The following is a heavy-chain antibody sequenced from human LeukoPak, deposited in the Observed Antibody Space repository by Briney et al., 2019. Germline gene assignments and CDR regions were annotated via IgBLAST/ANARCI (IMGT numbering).Heavy chain of an antibody. J-gene: IGHJ4*02. CDR3: ARDHGSGEGFDY. V-gene: IGHV3-21*01. Sequence: GGSLRLSCAASGFTVSSNYMSWVRQAPGKGLEWVSSISSSSSYIYYADSVKGRFTISRDNAKNSLYLQMNSLRAEDTAVYYCARDHGSGEGFDYWGQGTLVTVSS. D-gene: IGHD3-3*01. CDR1: GFTVSSNY. CDR2: ISSSSSYI.